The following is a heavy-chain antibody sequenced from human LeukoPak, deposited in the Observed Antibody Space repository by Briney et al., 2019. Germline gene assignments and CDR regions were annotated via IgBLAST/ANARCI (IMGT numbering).Heavy chain of an antibody. CDR3: ARDTIIVTFGGVGGRAYPDY. Sequence: GGSLRLSCAASGFTFSDYSMNWVRQAPGKGLEWVSSISSSSSYIYYADSGKGRFTISRDNAKNSLFLQMNSLRAEDTAVYYCARDTIIVTFGGVGGRAYPDYWGQGTLVTVSS. CDR2: ISSSSSYI. D-gene: IGHD3-16*01. J-gene: IGHJ4*02. CDR1: GFTFSDYS. V-gene: IGHV3-21*01.